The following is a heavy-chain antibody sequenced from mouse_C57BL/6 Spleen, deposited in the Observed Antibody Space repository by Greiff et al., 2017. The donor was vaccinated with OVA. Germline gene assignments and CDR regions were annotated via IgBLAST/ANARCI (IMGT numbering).Heavy chain of an antibody. J-gene: IGHJ3*01. CDR1: GYTFTDYY. V-gene: IGHV1-76*01. CDR2: IYPGSGNT. Sequence: QVQLQQSGAELARPGASVKLSCKASGYTFTDYYINWVKQRPGQGLEWIARIYPGSGNTYYNEKFKGKATLTADKSSSTAYMQLRSLTSEDSAVYFCAHGDWFAYWGQGTLVTVSA. CDR3: AHGDWFAY.